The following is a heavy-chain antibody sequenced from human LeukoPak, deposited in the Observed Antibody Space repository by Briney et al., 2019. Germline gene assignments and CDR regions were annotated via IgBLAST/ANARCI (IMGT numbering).Heavy chain of an antibody. CDR3: ARDLMGIAYRGAFYY. Sequence: GGSLRLSCAASGFTVSSNYMSWVRQAPGKGLEWVSVIYSGGSTYYADSVKGRFTISRDNAKNSLYLQMNSLRAEDTAVYYCARDLMGIAYRGAFYYWGQGTLVTVSS. V-gene: IGHV3-53*01. J-gene: IGHJ4*02. CDR1: GFTVSSNY. CDR2: IYSGGST. D-gene: IGHD6-13*01.